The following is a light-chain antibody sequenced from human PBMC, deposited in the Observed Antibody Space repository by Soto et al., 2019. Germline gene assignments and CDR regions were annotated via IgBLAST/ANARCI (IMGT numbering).Light chain of an antibody. CDR2: TAA. CDR3: QHYNSYSEA. Sequence: IQVTQSASTLCESVGERVTITCRASHSFXNWLAWYQQKPGKAPKLLXSTAASLERGGPSRLSGSGSGTEFTPTITSLQPEDFANYYFQHYNSYSEAFGQGTKVDIK. V-gene: IGKV1-5*01. CDR1: HSFXNW. J-gene: IGKJ1*01.